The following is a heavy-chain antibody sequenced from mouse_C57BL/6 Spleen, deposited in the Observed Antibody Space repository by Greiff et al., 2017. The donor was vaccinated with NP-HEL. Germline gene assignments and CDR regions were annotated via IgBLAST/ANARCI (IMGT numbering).Heavy chain of an antibody. Sequence: QVQLQQSGAELVKPGASVKISCKASGYAFSSYWMNWVKQRPGKGLEWIGQIYPGDGDTNYNGKFKGKATLTADKSSSTAYMQLSSLTSEDSAVYFCAREYYGNYMDYWGQGTSVTVSS. D-gene: IGHD2-1*01. V-gene: IGHV1-80*01. CDR2: IYPGDGDT. CDR1: GYAFSSYW. J-gene: IGHJ4*01. CDR3: AREYYGNYMDY.